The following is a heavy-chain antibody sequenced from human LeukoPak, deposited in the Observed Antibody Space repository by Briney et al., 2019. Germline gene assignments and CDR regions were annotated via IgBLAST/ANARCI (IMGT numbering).Heavy chain of an antibody. CDR3: ARGKAGVDTNWYFNL. J-gene: IGHJ2*01. V-gene: IGHV3-74*03. D-gene: IGHD3-10*01. CDR1: GFTFSSYT. CDR2: INSDGTNT. Sequence: PGGSLRLSCAASGFTFSSYTMNWVRQAPGKGPLWVSHINSDGTNTKYAGSVKGRFTISRDNAKNTLYLQMNSLRAEDTAVYYCARGKAGVDTNWYFNLWGRGTLVTVSS.